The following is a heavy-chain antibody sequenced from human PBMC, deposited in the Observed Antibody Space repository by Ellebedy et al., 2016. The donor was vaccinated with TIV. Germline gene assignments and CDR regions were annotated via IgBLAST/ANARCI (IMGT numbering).Heavy chain of an antibody. CDR3: ARYSYDILTGDNIRFDN. J-gene: IGHJ4*02. CDR2: ISVHNGNA. D-gene: IGHD3-9*01. Sequence: ASVKVSCKASGYTFTNHGISWVRQAPGQGLEWMGWISVHNGNANYAQKFQGRVTMTSDTSTSTAYMELRSLRSEDTAVYYCARYSYDILTGDNIRFDNWGQGTLVTVS. CDR1: GYTFTNHG. V-gene: IGHV1-18*04.